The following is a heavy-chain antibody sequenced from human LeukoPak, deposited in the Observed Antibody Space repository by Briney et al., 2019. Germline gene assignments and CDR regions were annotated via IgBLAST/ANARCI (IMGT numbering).Heavy chain of an antibody. Sequence: SVKVSCKASGGTFSSYAISWVRQAPGQGLEWMGGIIPIFGTANYAQKFQGRVTITADKSTSTAYMELSSLRSEDTAVYYCAGDYGDFSTSTYYYYYMDVWGKGTTVTVSS. CDR1: GGTFSSYA. J-gene: IGHJ6*03. CDR3: AGDYGDFSTSTYYYYYMDV. D-gene: IGHD4-17*01. CDR2: IIPIFGTA. V-gene: IGHV1-69*06.